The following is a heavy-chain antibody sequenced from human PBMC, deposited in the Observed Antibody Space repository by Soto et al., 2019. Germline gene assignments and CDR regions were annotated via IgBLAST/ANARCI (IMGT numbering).Heavy chain of an antibody. CDR2: IYPGDSDT. V-gene: IGHV5-51*01. CDR1: GYSFTSDW. Sequence: VESLKISCKGSGYSFTSDWIGWVGQMPGKGLEWMGIIYPGDSDTRYSPSFQGQVTISADKSISTAYLQWSSLKASDTAMYYCARSSWPIGWFDPWGQGTLVTVSS. D-gene: IGHD2-21*01. J-gene: IGHJ5*02. CDR3: ARSSWPIGWFDP.